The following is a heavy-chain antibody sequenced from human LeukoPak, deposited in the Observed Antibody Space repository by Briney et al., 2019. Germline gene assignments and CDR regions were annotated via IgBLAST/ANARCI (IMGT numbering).Heavy chain of an antibody. V-gene: IGHV5-51*01. Sequence: GESLKISCTGSGYSFTTYFIGWVRQMPGKGLEWMGIIYPGDSDTRYGPSFQGQVTISADISTAYLQWSSLKASDTAMYYCARLHTKNSAYAPFDFWGQGTLVTVSS. CDR2: IYPGDSDT. D-gene: IGHD5-12*01. CDR3: ARLHTKNSAYAPFDF. CDR1: GYSFTTYF. J-gene: IGHJ4*02.